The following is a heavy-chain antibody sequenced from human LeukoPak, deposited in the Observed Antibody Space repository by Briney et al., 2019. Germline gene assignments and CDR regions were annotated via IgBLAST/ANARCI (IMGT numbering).Heavy chain of an antibody. J-gene: IGHJ3*02. D-gene: IGHD3-22*01. CDR3: AKDKYYYDSTGAFDI. CDR1: GFTFDDYA. Sequence: GGSLRLSCAASGFTFDDYAMPWVRQAPGKGLEWVSGISWNSGSIGYADSVKGRFTISRDNAKNSLYLQMNSLRAEGTALYYCAKDKYYYDSTGAFDIWGQGTMVTVSS. CDR2: ISWNSGSI. V-gene: IGHV3-9*01.